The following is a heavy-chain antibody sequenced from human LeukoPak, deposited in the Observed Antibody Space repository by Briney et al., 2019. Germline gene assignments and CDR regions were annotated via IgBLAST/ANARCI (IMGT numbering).Heavy chain of an antibody. CDR1: GGSISSYY. CDR3: ARVDPDSSSTLEVFDY. J-gene: IGHJ4*02. V-gene: IGHV4-59*01. CDR2: MYYSWST. D-gene: IGHD6-6*01. Sequence: PSETLSLTCTVSGGSISSYYWSWIRQPPGKGLEWIGYMYYSWSTNYNPSLKSRVTISVDTSKNQFSLKLSSVTAADTAVYYCARVDPDSSSTLEVFDYWGQGTLVTVSS.